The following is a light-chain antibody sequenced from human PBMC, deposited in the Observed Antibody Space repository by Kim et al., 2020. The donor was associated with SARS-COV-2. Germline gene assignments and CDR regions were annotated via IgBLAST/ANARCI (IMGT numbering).Light chain of an antibody. Sequence: DIQMTQSPSTLPASVGDRVTITCRASQSISSWLAWYQQKPGKAPKLLIYDASSLESGVPSRFSGSGSGTESTLTVSSLQPDDFATYYYQQYNSYQYSFGEGTRLEI. V-gene: IGKV1-5*01. CDR3: QQYNSYQYS. CDR2: DAS. J-gene: IGKJ2*01. CDR1: QSISSW.